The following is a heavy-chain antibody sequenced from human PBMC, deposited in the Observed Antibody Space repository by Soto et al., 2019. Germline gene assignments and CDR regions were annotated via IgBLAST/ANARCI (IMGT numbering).Heavy chain of an antibody. J-gene: IGHJ4*02. CDR1: GFTFSSYG. V-gene: IGHV3-33*01. CDR2: IWYDGSNK. D-gene: IGHD4-17*01. Sequence: QVQLVESGGGVVQPGRSLRLSCAASGFTFSSYGMHWVHQAPGKGLEWVAVIWYDGSNKYYADSVKGRFTISRDNSKNTLYLQMNSLRAEDTAVYYCARVSYGDYGSLDYWGQGTLVTVSS. CDR3: ARVSYGDYGSLDY.